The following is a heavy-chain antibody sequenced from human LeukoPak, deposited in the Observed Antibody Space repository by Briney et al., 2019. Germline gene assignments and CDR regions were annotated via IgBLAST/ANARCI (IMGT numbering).Heavy chain of an antibody. CDR1: GFTFSSYE. V-gene: IGHV3-48*03. D-gene: IGHD4-11*01. J-gene: IGHJ3*02. Sequence: GGSLRLSCAASGFTFSSYEMNWVRQAPGKGLEWVSYISSSGSTIYYADSVKGRFTISRDNAKNTLYLQMNSLRAEDTAVYYCAREMTTLTKYAFDIWGQGTMVTVSS. CDR2: ISSSGSTI. CDR3: AREMTTLTKYAFDI.